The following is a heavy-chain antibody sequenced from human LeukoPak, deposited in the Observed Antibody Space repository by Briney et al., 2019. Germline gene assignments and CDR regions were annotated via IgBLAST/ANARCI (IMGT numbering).Heavy chain of an antibody. CDR2: INNVRSHI. J-gene: IGHJ6*02. CDR1: GFTFSTSA. Sequence: GGSLRLSCAASGFTFSTSAMNWVRQAPGKGLEWVSSINNVRSHIYYADSVRGRFTISRDNANNVLYLQMNSLRAEDTAVYYCARVEKYSSGWYYYYGMDVWGQGTTVTVSS. D-gene: IGHD6-19*01. V-gene: IGHV3-21*06. CDR3: ARVEKYSSGWYYYYGMDV.